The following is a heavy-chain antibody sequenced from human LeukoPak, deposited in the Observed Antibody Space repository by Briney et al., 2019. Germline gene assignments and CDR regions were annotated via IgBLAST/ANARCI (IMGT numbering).Heavy chain of an antibody. CDR3: TAGRAYSLLDF. Sequence: ASMKVSRKVSGYRFTELSRHWVRQAPGKGLEWLGGFDLVHGDTIYAQKFQGRVTMTEDTSTDTSYMELSSLGSEDTAVYFCTAGRAYSLLDFWGQGTLVIVSS. CDR1: GYRFTELS. V-gene: IGHV1-24*01. D-gene: IGHD5-18*01. J-gene: IGHJ4*02. CDR2: FDLVHGDT.